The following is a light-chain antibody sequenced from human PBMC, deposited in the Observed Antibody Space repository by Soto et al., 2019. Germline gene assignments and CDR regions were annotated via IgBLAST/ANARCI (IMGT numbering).Light chain of an antibody. CDR2: DDS. CDR3: QVWDSSSDPYYV. J-gene: IGLJ1*01. Sequence: SYELTQPPSVSVAPGQTARITCGGKNIGSKSVHWYQQKPGQAPVLVVYDDSDRPSGIPERFSGSNSGNTATLTISRVEAGDEADYYCQVWDSSSDPYYVFGTGTKLTVL. V-gene: IGLV3-21*02. CDR1: NIGSKS.